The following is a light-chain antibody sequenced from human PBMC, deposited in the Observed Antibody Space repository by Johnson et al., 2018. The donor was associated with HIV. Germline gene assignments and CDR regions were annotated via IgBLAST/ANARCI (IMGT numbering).Light chain of an antibody. J-gene: IGLJ1*01. CDR2: ENN. CDR3: GTWDSSLSAS. V-gene: IGLV1-51*02. CDR1: SSNIGNNY. Sequence: QSVLTQPPSVSAAPGQKVTISCSGSSSNIGNNYVSWYQQLPGTAPKLLIYENNKRPSGIPDRFSGSKSGPSATLGITGLPTGDEADYYCGTWDSSLSASFGTGTKVTVL.